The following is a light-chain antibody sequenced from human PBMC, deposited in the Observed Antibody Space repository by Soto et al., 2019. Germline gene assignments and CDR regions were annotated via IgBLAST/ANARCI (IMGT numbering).Light chain of an antibody. V-gene: IGKV3-11*01. CDR2: DAS. CDR1: QSVSSY. CDR3: QQRSNWPPVFT. J-gene: IGKJ3*01. Sequence: EIVLTQSPATLSLSPGERATLSCRASQSVSSYLAWYQQKPGQAPRLLIYDASNRATGIPARFSGSGSGTDFTLTISSLEPEDFAVYYCQQRSNWPPVFTFDPGTKVDIK.